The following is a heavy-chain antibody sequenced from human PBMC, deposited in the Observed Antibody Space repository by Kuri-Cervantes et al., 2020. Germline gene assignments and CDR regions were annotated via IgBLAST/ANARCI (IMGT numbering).Heavy chain of an antibody. Sequence: GGSLRLSCAASGFTFSSYGMHWVRQAPGKGLEWVAVISYDVSNKYYADSVKGRFTISRDNSKNTLYLQMNSLRAEDTAVYYCARDIVVVPAAISVGQELVDYWGQGTLVTVSS. CDR2: ISYDVSNK. V-gene: IGHV3-30*03. D-gene: IGHD2-2*02. CDR1: GFTFSSYG. J-gene: IGHJ4*02. CDR3: ARDIVVVPAAISVGQELVDY.